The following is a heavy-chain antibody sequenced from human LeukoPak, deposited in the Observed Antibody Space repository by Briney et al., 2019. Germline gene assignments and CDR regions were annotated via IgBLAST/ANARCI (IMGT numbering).Heavy chain of an antibody. V-gene: IGHV5-10-1*01. Sequence: GESPKISCKGSGYSFTSYWISWVRQMPGKGLEWMGRIDPSDSYTNYSPSFQGHVTISADKSISTAYLQWSSLKASDTAMYYCARSSTYGDYVSTDAFDIWGQGTMVTVSS. D-gene: IGHD4-17*01. CDR1: GYSFTSYW. CDR2: IDPSDSYT. CDR3: ARSSTYGDYVSTDAFDI. J-gene: IGHJ3*02.